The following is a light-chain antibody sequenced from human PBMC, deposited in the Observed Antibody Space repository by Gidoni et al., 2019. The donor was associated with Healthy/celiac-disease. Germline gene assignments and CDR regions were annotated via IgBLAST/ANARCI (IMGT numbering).Light chain of an antibody. CDR2: EVS. Sequence: QSALTQPASVSGSPGQSITLSCTGTSSDVGGYNYVSWYQQHPGKASKLMIYEVSNRPSGVSNRFSGSKSGNTASLTISGLQAEDEADYYCSSYTSSSIPRVFGGGTKLTVL. CDR1: SSDVGGYNY. CDR3: SSYTSSSIPRV. J-gene: IGLJ3*02. V-gene: IGLV2-14*01.